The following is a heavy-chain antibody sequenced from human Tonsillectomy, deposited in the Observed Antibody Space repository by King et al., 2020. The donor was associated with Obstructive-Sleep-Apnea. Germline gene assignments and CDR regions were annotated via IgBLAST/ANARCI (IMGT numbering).Heavy chain of an antibody. V-gene: IGHV3-30-3*01. CDR2: ISYDGSNE. J-gene: IGHJ4*02. CDR3: VRGLPTYYYGSVNNDFDY. Sequence: QVQLVESGGGVVQPGRSLRLSCAASGFTFSSYTMHWVRQAPGKGLEWVAVISYDGSNEYHAGSVRGRFTISRDNSKNTLNLQMNSLRAEDTAVYYCVRGLPTYYYGSVNNDFDYWGQGTLVTVSS. D-gene: IGHD3-10*01. CDR1: GFTFSSYT.